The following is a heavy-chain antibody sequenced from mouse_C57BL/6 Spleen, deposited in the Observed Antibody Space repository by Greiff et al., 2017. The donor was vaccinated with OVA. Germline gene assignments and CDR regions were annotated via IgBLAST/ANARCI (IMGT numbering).Heavy chain of an antibody. CDR3: ASSEELFDY. J-gene: IGHJ2*01. CDR1: GYSITSGYY. V-gene: IGHV3-6*01. Sequence: EVQLQQSGPGLVKPSQSLSLTCSVTGYSITSGYYWNWIRQFPGNKLEWMGYISYDGSNNYNPSLKNRISITRDTSKNQFFLKLNSVTTEDTATYYCASSEELFDYWGQGTTLTVSS. CDR2: ISYDGSN.